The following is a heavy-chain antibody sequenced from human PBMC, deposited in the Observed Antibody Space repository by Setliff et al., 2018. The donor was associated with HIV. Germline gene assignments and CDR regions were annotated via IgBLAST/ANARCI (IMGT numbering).Heavy chain of an antibody. J-gene: IGHJ6*03. CDR3: ARLAYYDFWNGYSYYMDV. CDR1: GFSFSNYD. Sequence: GGSLRLSCVGSGFSFSNYDLNWVRQAPGKGLEWISYSSDTGSTTYYGDSVKGRFTVSRDNSKNSLYLEMDSLRAEDTAVYYCARLAYYDFWNGYSYYMDVWGKGTTVTVSS. CDR2: SSDTGSTT. V-gene: IGHV3-48*03. D-gene: IGHD3-3*01.